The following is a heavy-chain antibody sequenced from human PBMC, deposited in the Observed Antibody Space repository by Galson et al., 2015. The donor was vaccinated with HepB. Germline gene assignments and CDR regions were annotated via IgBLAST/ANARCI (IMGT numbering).Heavy chain of an antibody. J-gene: IGHJ6*03. D-gene: IGHD2-8*01. V-gene: IGHV1-18*01. CDR2: ISAYNGNT. Sequence: SVKVSCKASGYTFTSYGISWVRQAPGQGLEWMGWISAYNGNTNYAQKFQGRVTMTRDTSISTAYMELSRLRSDDTAVYYCARGYCTNGVCYIYYYYYMDVWGKGTTVTVSS. CDR1: GYTFTSYG. CDR3: ARGYCTNGVCYIYYYYYMDV.